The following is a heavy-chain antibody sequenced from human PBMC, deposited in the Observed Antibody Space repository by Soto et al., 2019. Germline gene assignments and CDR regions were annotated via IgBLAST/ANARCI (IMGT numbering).Heavy chain of an antibody. V-gene: IGHV1-24*01. Sequence: AGVNASLKGSGYTINELSSHGVRPAPGKGREWMGGFDPEDGETIYAQKFQGRVTMTEDTSTDTAYMELSSLRSEDTAVYYCATWAPYCSSTSCYGHFDYWGQGTLVTVSS. D-gene: IGHD2-2*01. J-gene: IGHJ4*02. CDR1: GYTINELS. CDR2: FDPEDGET. CDR3: ATWAPYCSSTSCYGHFDY.